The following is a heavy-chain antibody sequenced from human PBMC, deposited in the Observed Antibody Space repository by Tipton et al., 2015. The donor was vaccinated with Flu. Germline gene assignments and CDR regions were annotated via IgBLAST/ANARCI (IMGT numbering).Heavy chain of an antibody. CDR2: IYYSGST. CDR3: ARGWQWLADAFDY. CDR1: SGSISSYY. D-gene: IGHD6-19*01. J-gene: IGHJ4*02. V-gene: IGHV4-59*01. Sequence: TLSLTCTVSSGSISSYYYNWIRQPPGKGLEWIGYIYYSGSTSYNPSLKSRVTISMDTSKSRFSLKLTSVTAADTAVYYCARGWQWLADAFDYWGQGTLVTVSS.